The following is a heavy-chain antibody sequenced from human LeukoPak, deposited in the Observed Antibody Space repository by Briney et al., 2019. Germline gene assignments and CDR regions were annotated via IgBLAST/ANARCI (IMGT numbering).Heavy chain of an antibody. CDR3: AKDIKATAGTGYFDL. CDR2: ISWNSGSI. V-gene: IGHV3-9*01. D-gene: IGHD6-13*01. J-gene: IGHJ2*01. CDR1: GFTFDDYA. Sequence: GGSLRLSCAASGFTFDDYAMHWVRQAPGKGLEWVSGISWNSGSIGYADSVKGRFTISRDNAKNSLYLQMNSLRAEGTALYYCAKDIKATAGTGYFDLWGRGTLVTVSS.